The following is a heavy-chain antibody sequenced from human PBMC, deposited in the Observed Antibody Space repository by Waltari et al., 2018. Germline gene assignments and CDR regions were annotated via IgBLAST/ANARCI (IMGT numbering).Heavy chain of an antibody. CDR1: GWSFSGYY. CDR2: INHSGST. D-gene: IGHD3-10*01. Sequence: AQLQQWGAGLLKLSETLSHTCAVYGWSFSGYYWSRIRQPPGNGLEWIGKINHSGSTNYNPTLKSRVTISVDTSKNQFSMKLSSVTAADTAVYYCARALRYYYGSGSYPPDYWGQGTLVTVSS. V-gene: IGHV4-34*01. J-gene: IGHJ4*02. CDR3: ARALRYYYGSGSYPPDY.